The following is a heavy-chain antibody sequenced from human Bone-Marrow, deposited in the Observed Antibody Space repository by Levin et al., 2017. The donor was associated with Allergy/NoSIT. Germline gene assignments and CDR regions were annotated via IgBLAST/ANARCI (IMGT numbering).Heavy chain of an antibody. CDR3: ARDLGGGRGASDL. D-gene: IGHD3-16*01. CDR1: GFSFSNYA. V-gene: IGHV3-30*09. Sequence: SCAASGFSFSNYAIHWVRQAPGKGLEWVAVISYDGVNKFYADSVKGRFAISRDNSKNTLYLQMNSLRAEDTAVFYCARDLGGGRGASDLWGQGTMVTVSS. CDR2: ISYDGVNK. J-gene: IGHJ3*01.